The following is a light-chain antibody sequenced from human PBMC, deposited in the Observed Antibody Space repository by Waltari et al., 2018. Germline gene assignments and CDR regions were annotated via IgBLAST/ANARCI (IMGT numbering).Light chain of an antibody. CDR2: RNN. J-gene: IGLJ3*02. V-gene: IGLV1-47*01. CDR1: SSNIGTNS. CDR3: AAWDDRQSGPYWV. Sequence: QSVLTHPPSASGTPGQRVTISCSGSSSNIGTNSVFWYQQLPGPAPKLLIFRNNRRPSRVPDRFSGSKSGTSASLAISGLRSEDEADYYCAAWDDRQSGPYWVFGGGTKLTVL.